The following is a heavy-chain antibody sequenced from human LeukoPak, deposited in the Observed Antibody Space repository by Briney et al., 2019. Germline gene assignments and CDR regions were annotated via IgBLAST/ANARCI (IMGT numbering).Heavy chain of an antibody. J-gene: IGHJ1*01. D-gene: IGHD3-22*01. CDR1: GYTFSSYD. V-gene: IGHV1-8*01. CDR3: ATPGVHYDPSGYYPFQH. Sequence: SSVNVSCKASGYTFSSYDINWVRLAAGQGLEWMGWMNPNSGNTGYAQKLQGRVTLTMNTAIDTAYMELSSLRSEDTAVYYCATPGVHYDPSGYYPFQHWGQGTLVTVSS. CDR2: MNPNSGNT.